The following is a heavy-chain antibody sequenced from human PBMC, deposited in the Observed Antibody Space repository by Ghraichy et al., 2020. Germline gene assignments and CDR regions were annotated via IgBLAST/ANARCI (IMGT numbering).Heavy chain of an antibody. CDR1: GGTFSSYA. Sequence: VKVSCKASGGTFSSYAISWVRQAPGQGLEWMGRIIPILGIANYAQKFQGRVTITADKSTSTAYMELSSLRSEDTAVYYCARGAVAGSRFNWFDPWGQGTLGTVSS. V-gene: IGHV1-69*04. CDR2: IIPILGIA. J-gene: IGHJ5*02. D-gene: IGHD6-19*01. CDR3: ARGAVAGSRFNWFDP.